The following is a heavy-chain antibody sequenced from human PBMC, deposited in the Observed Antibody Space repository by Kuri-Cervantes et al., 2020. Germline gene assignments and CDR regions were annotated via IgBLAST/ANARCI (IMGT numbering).Heavy chain of an antibody. V-gene: IGHV1-3*01. CDR2: INAGNGNT. J-gene: IGHJ4*02. D-gene: IGHD5-18*01. Sequence: ASVKVSCKASGYTFTSYAMHWVRQAPGQRLEWMGWINAGNGNTKYSQKFQGRVTITRDTSASTAYMELSSRRSEDTAVYYCARAPIRLWPKRLDYWGQGTLVTVSS. CDR3: ARAPIRLWPKRLDY. CDR1: GYTFTSYA.